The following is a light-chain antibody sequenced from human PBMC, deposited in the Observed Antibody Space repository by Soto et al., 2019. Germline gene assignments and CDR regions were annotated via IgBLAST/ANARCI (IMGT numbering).Light chain of an antibody. CDR1: SSDVGNYNF. CDR3: CSYADSTTGV. V-gene: IGLV2-23*01. Sequence: QSVLTQPASVSGSPGQSITIACTGTSSDVGNYNFVSWYQQHPGKAPKLLIYEGNKRPSGVSHRFSGSKSGNTASLTISGLQAADEADYYCCSYADSTTGVFGTGTKLTVL. J-gene: IGLJ1*01. CDR2: EGN.